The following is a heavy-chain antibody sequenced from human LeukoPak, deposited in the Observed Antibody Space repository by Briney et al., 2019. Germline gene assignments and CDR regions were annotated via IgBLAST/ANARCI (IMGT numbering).Heavy chain of an antibody. CDR2: INPSGGST. V-gene: IGHV1-46*01. CDR1: GYTFTSYY. CDR3: ARDLESSWYSFYFDY. J-gene: IGHJ4*02. D-gene: IGHD6-13*01. Sequence: ASVKVSCKTSGYTFTSYYIHWVRQAPGQGLEWMGIINPSGGSTSYAQKFQGRVAITRDTSASTAYMELSSLRSEDTAVYYCARDLESSWYSFYFDYWGQGTLVTVSS.